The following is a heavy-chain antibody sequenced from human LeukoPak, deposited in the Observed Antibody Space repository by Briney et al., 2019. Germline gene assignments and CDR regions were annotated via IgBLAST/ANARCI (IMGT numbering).Heavy chain of an antibody. CDR3: ARDPSTVTSLFDY. D-gene: IGHD4-11*01. CDR1: GFTFSSYG. Sequence: PGGSLRLSCAASGFTFSSYGMHWVRQAPGKGLEWVSSISSSSSYIYYADSVKGRFTISRDNAKNSLYLQMNSLRAEDTAVYYCARDPSTVTSLFDYWGQGTLVTVSS. J-gene: IGHJ4*02. V-gene: IGHV3-21*01. CDR2: ISSSSSYI.